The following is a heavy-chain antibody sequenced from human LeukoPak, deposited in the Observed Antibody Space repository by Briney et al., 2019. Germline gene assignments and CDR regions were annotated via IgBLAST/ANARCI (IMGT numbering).Heavy chain of an antibody. CDR2: IIPILGIA. CDR3: ARAYCSGGSCYQIFDY. J-gene: IGHJ4*02. Sequence: ASVKVSCKASGGTFSSYAISWVRQAPGQGLEWMGRIIPILGIANYAQKFQGRVTITADKSTSTAYMELSSLRSEDTAVYYCARAYCSGGSCYQIFDYWGQGTLVTVSS. D-gene: IGHD2-15*01. CDR1: GGTFSSYA. V-gene: IGHV1-69*04.